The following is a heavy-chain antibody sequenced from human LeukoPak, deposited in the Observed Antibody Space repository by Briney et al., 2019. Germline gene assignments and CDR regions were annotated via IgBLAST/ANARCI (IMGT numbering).Heavy chain of an antibody. J-gene: IGHJ5*02. V-gene: IGHV3-7*01. CDR3: ARGADTGYSSDS. CDR1: GFTFTNYW. CDR2: INQDGSEK. Sequence: QTGGSLRLSCAASGFTFTNYWMSWVRQAPGKGLEWVANINQDGSEKYYVDSVKGRFTVSRDNAKNTLYLQMNSLRAEDTAVYYCARGADTGYSSDSWGQGTLVTVSS. D-gene: IGHD6-19*01.